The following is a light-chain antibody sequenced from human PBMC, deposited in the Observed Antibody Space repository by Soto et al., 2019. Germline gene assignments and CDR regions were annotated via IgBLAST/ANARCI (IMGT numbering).Light chain of an antibody. CDR2: RND. V-gene: IGLV1-47*01. Sequence: QSVLTQAPSASGTPGQRVTISCSGSSSNIGSNFVYWYQKFPGTAPKVLIYRNDQRPSGVPDRFSGSKSGTSASLAISGLRSEDEAEYYCAVWDDSLNGSVAFGGGTKLTVL. CDR1: SSNIGSNF. CDR3: AVWDDSLNGSVA. J-gene: IGLJ2*01.